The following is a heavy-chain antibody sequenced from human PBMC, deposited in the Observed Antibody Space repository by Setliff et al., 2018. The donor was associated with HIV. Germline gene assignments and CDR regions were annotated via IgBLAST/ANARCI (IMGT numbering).Heavy chain of an antibody. J-gene: IGHJ3*01. CDR3: ASYYGADEPSYYFDF. CDR2: SNHVGRT. V-gene: IGHV4-34*09. D-gene: IGHD3-22*01. CDR1: GGSFSSGQYY. Sequence: TLSLTCTVSGGSFSSGQYYWTWIRQPPGKGLEWIGESNHVGRTNYNPSLKSRVSISVDTSNNQFSLKLSSVTAADTAVYYCASYYGADEPSYYFDFWGQGTMVTVSS.